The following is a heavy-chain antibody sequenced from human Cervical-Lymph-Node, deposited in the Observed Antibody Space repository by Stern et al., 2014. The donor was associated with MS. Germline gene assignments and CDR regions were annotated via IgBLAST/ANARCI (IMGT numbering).Heavy chain of an antibody. CDR2: IHRGSSTI. CDR1: RFPFSDYY. Sequence: VQQEESGGGLVKNGGSLRLSCTDSRFPFSDYYMSWIPQAPATWLEWNSYIHRGSSTIYYAASVNVRFTNYRDDAQTSLYTRLDSLRFEDTSVYYCAGKWHKSVGFDPWGQGTLVTVSS. D-gene: IGHD5-12*01. V-gene: IGHV3-11*01. J-gene: IGHJ5*02. CDR3: AGKWHKSVGFDP.